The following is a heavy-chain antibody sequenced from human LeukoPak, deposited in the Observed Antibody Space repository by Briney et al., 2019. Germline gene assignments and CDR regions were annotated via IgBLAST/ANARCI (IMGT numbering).Heavy chain of an antibody. J-gene: IGHJ4*02. Sequence: SETLSLTCTVSGGSISSSSYHWGWIRQPPGKGLEWIGSIYYSGSTYYNPSLKSRVTISVDTSKNQFSLKLSSVTAADTAVYYCARRGIAARNWNYWGQGTLVTVSS. D-gene: IGHD6-6*01. CDR1: GGSISSSSYH. CDR3: ARRGIAARNWNY. V-gene: IGHV4-39*01. CDR2: IYYSGST.